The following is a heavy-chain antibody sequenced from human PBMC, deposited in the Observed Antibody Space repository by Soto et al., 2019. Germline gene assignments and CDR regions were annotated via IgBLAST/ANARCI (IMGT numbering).Heavy chain of an antibody. V-gene: IGHV1-69*01. J-gene: IGHJ3*02. CDR3: ARGSGYYYISGSPSPLDAFAI. D-gene: IGHD3-22*01. CDR2: IIPIFGTA. Sequence: SENLACTASGGTFSSYAISWVRQAPGQGLEWMGGIIPIFGTANYAQKFQGRVTITADESTSTAYMELSSLRSEDTAVYYCARGSGYYYISGSPSPLDAFAIWGQRTIVIVSS. CDR1: GGTFSSYA.